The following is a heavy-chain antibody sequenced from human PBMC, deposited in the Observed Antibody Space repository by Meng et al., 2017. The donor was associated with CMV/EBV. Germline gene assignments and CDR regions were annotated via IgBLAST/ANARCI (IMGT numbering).Heavy chain of an antibody. CDR1: GYTFTSYG. CDR2: IIPILGIA. D-gene: IGHD6-6*01. Sequence: SVQVSCKASGYTFTSYGISWVRQAPGQGLEWMGGIIPILGIANYAQKFQGRVTITADKSPSTAYMELSSLSSEDTAVYYCARGDGSSHLDFDYWGQGTLVTVSS. V-gene: IGHV1-69*10. CDR3: ARGDGSSHLDFDY. J-gene: IGHJ4*02.